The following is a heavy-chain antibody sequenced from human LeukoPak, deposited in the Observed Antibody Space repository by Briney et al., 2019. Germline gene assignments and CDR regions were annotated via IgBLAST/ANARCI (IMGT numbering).Heavy chain of an antibody. J-gene: IGHJ4*02. CDR1: GGSFSGYY. V-gene: IGHV4-59*08. CDR3: AGHHPRNTVDF. D-gene: IGHD2/OR15-2a*01. CDR2: ISDIGSI. Sequence: SETLSLTCAVYGGSFSGYYWSWIRQPPGKGLEWIAYISDIGSINYNPSLKSRVTISLDTSKNQFSLKLSSVTAADTAVYYCAGHHPRNTVDFWGLGTLVTVSS.